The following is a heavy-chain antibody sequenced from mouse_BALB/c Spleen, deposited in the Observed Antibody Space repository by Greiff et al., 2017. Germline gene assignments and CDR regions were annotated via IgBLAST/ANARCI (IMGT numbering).Heavy chain of an antibody. CDR2: ISSGSSTI. CDR1: GFTFSSFG. J-gene: IGHJ1*01. CDR3: AAFWYFDV. Sequence: EVQLQESGGGLVQPGGSRKLSCAASGFTFSSFGMHWVRQAPEKGLEWVAYISSGSSTIYYADTVKGRFTISRDNPKNTLFLQMTSLRSEDTAMYYCAAFWYFDVWGAGTTVTVSS. V-gene: IGHV5-17*02.